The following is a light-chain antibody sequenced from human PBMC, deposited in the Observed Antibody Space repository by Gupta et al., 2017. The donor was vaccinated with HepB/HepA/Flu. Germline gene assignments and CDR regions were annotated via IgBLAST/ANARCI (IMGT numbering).Light chain of an antibody. Sequence: DIQMTQSPSSLSASVGDRVTITCRASQTISTYLNWYQQKPGKAPKLLIYAASRLQSGVPSRFSGSGSGTEFTLTISRRQPHDFATSYCQQTDNAPLTFGGGTKVEI. V-gene: IGKV1-39*01. CDR1: QTISTY. CDR3: QQTDNAPLT. CDR2: AAS. J-gene: IGKJ4*01.